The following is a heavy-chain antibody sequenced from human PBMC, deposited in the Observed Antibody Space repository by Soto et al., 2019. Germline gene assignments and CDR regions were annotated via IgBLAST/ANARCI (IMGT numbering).Heavy chain of an antibody. V-gene: IGHV3-7*03. CDR1: GFTFSSYW. Sequence: LRLSCAASGFTFSSYWTCWVRQAPGKGLEWVANIKQDGSEKYYVDSVKGRFTISRDNAKNSLYLQMNSLRAEDTAVYYCARALSSGDYFDYWGQGTLVTVSS. CDR2: IKQDGSEK. CDR3: ARALSSGDYFDY. D-gene: IGHD4-17*01. J-gene: IGHJ4*02.